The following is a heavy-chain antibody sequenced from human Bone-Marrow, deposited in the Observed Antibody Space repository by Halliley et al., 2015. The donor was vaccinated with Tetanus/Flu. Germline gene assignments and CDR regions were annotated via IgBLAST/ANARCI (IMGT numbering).Heavy chain of an antibody. CDR2: IYSDGSS. V-gene: IGHV3-66*01. D-gene: IGHD6-19*01. Sequence: IYSDGSSYYADSVKGRFTLSRDISKNTLYVEMNSLRAEDTAVYFCARGTDVEWLVLSLHNGLDVWGQGTTVAVS. CDR3: ARGTDVEWLVLSLHNGLDV. J-gene: IGHJ6*02.